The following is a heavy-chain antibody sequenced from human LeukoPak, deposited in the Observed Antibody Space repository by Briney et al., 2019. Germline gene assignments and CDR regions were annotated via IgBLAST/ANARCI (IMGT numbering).Heavy chain of an antibody. CDR2: INPNSGGT. CDR1: GYTFTGYY. V-gene: IGHV1-2*02. D-gene: IGHD6-6*01. CDR3: ARGSSSSGPAVFNFDY. J-gene: IGHJ4*02. Sequence: ASVKVSCKASGYTFTGYYMHWVRQAPGQGLEWMGWINPNSGGTNYAQKFQGRVTMTRDTSTSTVYMELSSLRSEDTAVYYCARGSSSSGPAVFNFDYWGQGTLVTVSS.